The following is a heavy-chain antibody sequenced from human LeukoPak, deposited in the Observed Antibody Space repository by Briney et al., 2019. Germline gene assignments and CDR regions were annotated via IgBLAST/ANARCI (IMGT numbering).Heavy chain of an antibody. CDR2: ISTYNGNT. Sequence: GASVTVSCKASGYTFTSYGISWVRQAPGQGLEWMGWISTYNGNTNYAQKLQGRVTMTTDTSTSTAYMELRSLRSDDTAVYYCARGDQYYYDSSGSRYYFDYWGQGTLVTVSS. CDR3: ARGDQYYYDSSGSRYYFDY. J-gene: IGHJ4*02. CDR1: GYTFTSYG. D-gene: IGHD3-22*01. V-gene: IGHV1-18*01.